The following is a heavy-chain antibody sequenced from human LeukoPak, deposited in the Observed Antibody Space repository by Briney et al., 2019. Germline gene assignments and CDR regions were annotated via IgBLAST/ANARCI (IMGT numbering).Heavy chain of an antibody. CDR2: IWYDGTKK. CDR1: GITFTNYG. J-gene: IGHJ4*02. Sequence: GRSLRLSCAASGITFTNYGMHWVRQAPGKGLEWVAVIWYDGTKKFYADSVKGRFTISRDNSKNTLYLQMNSLRAEDTAVYYCARGSPSPVNWGQGTLVTVSS. CDR3: ARGSPSPVN. V-gene: IGHV3-33*01.